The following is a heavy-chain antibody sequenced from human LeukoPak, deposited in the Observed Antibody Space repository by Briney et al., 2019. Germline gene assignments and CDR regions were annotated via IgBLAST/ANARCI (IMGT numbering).Heavy chain of an antibody. CDR3: ARVAVSGPTGWFDS. CDR2: ISSTSAYI. CDR1: GFALKSDS. D-gene: IGHD2-8*02. Sequence: GGSLRLSCAGSGFALKSDSLSWVRQAPGKGREWGSSISSTSAYIYYADSVKGRFTISRDNVDNVVYLQMNSLGAEDTAVYYCARVAVSGPTGWFDSWGQGTLVIVSS. V-gene: IGHV3-21*01. J-gene: IGHJ5*01.